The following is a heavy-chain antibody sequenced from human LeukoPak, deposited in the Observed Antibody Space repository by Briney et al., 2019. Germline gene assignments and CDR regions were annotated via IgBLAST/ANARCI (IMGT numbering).Heavy chain of an antibody. D-gene: IGHD3-22*01. CDR2: MNPNSGNT. Sequence: ASVKVSCKASGYTFTSYDINWVRQATGQGLEWMGWMNPNSGNTGYAQKFQGRVTMTWNTSISTAYMELSSLRSEDTAVYYCATEGGNYDSSGYYRDYWGQGTLVTVSS. CDR1: GYTFTSYD. CDR3: ATEGGNYDSSGYYRDY. V-gene: IGHV1-8*01. J-gene: IGHJ4*02.